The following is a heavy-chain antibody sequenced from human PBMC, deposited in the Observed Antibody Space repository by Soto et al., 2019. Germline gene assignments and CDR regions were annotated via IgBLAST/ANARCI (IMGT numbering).Heavy chain of an antibody. V-gene: IGHV4-59*08. CDR1: GGSISSYY. J-gene: IGHJ3*02. Sequence: QVQLQESGPGLVKPSETLSLTCTVAGGSISSYYWTWIRQPPEKGLEWIGYIHYRGTTNYNPSLKRRVTMSVDTSKNQFSLKLNSMTAADTAAYYCARIAAAGTDAFDIWGQGTRVTVSS. CDR3: ARIAAAGTDAFDI. D-gene: IGHD6-13*01. CDR2: IHYRGTT.